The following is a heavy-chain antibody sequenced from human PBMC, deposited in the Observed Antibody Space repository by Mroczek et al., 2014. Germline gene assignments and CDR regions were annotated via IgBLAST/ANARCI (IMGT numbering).Heavy chain of an antibody. V-gene: IGHV1-69*01. J-gene: IGHJ3*02. Sequence: VQLVETGAEVKKPGSSVKVSCKASGGTFSSYAISWVRQAPGQGLEWMGGIIPIFGTANYAQKFQGRVTITADESTSTADMELSSLRSEDTAVYYCARDRPYDYVWGSYPFDAFDIWGQGTMVTRLF. CDR1: GGTFSSYA. D-gene: IGHD3-16*02. CDR2: IIPIFGTA. CDR3: ARDRPYDYVWGSYPFDAFDI.